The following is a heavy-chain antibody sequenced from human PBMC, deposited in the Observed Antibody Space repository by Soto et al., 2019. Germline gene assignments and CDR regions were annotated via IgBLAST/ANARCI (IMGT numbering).Heavy chain of an antibody. CDR3: ATEWREDHSGFEYFQH. CDR1: GFTFSSYG. CDR2: ISYDGSNK. Sequence: QVQLVESGGGVVQPGRSLRLSCAASGFTFSSYGMHWVRQAPGKGLEWVAVISYDGSNKYYADSVKGRFTISRDNSKNPLYLQMNSLRVEDTAVYYCATEWREDHSGFEYFQHWGQGTLVTVSS. D-gene: IGHD3-3*01. J-gene: IGHJ1*01. V-gene: IGHV3-30*03.